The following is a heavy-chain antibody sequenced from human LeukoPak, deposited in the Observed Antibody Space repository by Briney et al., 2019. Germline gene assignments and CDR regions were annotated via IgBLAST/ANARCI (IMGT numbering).Heavy chain of an antibody. Sequence: GGSLRLSCAASGFTFSSYAMSWVRQAPGKGLEWVAFVRYDGSNKYYADSVKGRFTISRDNSKNTLYLQMNSLRAEDTAVYYCASRDSAAADFDIWGQGTMVTVSS. CDR1: GFTFSSYA. V-gene: IGHV3-30*02. D-gene: IGHD6-13*01. J-gene: IGHJ3*02. CDR2: VRYDGSNK. CDR3: ASRDSAAADFDI.